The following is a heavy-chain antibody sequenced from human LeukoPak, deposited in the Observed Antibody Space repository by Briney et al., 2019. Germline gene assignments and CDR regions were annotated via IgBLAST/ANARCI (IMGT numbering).Heavy chain of an antibody. V-gene: IGHV1-18*01. CDR1: GYTFTSYV. J-gene: IGHJ6*02. CDR3: ARDSSSVTPSGMDV. CDR2: ISAYNGNT. Sequence: GASVKVSCKAFGYTFTSYVITWVRQAPGQGLEWMGWISAYNGNTDYADNFQGRVIVTTDTSTSTAYMELRSLRSDDTAVYYCARDSSSVTPSGMDVWGQGTTVVVSS. D-gene: IGHD3-22*01.